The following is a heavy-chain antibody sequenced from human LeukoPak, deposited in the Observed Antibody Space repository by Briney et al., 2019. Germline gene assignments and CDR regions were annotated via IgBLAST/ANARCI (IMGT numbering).Heavy chain of an antibody. V-gene: IGHV3-53*04. J-gene: IGHJ3*02. CDR1: GFTVSSNY. CDR2: IYSGGST. D-gene: IGHD3-9*01. CDR3: ARGYPGLMDAFDI. Sequence: GGSLRLSCAASGFTVSSNYMSWVRQAPGKGLEWVSVIYSGGSTYYADSAKGRFTISRHNSKNTLYLQMNSLRAEDTAVYYCARGYPGLMDAFDIWGQGTMVTVSS.